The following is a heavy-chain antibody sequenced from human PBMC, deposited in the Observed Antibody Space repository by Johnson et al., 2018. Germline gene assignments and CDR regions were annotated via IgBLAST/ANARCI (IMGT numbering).Heavy chain of an antibody. J-gene: IGHJ6*02. CDR3: ARDPWQNGRMDV. CDR2: IWYVGSNT. CDR1: GFTFSNYG. Sequence: QVQLVQSGGGVVQPGRSLRLSCEASGFTFSNYGMHWARQAPGKGLEWVAVIWYVGSNTYYADSVKGRFTISRDNSKNTLYLQMNSLRAEDPAVYYCARDPWQNGRMDVWGQGTTVTVSS. V-gene: IGHV3-33*01. D-gene: IGHD2-8*01.